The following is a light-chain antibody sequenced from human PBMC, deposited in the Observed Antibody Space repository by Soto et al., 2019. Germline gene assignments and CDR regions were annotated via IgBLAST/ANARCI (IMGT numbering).Light chain of an antibody. Sequence: EIVLTQSPATLSLSPGERATLSCRASQSVSRFFAWYQQKPGQAPRLLIYDTSNRATGIPARFSGSGSGTDFTLPIISLVPEDFAIFYCQQRSSWPLTFGQGTRVEIK. CDR3: QQRSSWPLT. CDR1: QSVSRF. CDR2: DTS. V-gene: IGKV3-11*01. J-gene: IGKJ1*01.